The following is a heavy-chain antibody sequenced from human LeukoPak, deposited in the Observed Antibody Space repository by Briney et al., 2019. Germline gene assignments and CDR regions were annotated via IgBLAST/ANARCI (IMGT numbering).Heavy chain of an antibody. CDR2: ISGSIGRT. Sequence: RGSRRLSCAASGFTFSNYGMTWVRQAPGKGLEWVSTISGSIGRTYYAGSVKGRFTVSRDNSKNTLYLQMNSLRAEDTALYYCAKDKEATTGTTPFFDCWGQRALVTVSS. CDR3: AKDKEATTGTTPFFDC. D-gene: IGHD1-7*01. J-gene: IGHJ4*02. V-gene: IGHV3-23*01. CDR1: GFTFSNYG.